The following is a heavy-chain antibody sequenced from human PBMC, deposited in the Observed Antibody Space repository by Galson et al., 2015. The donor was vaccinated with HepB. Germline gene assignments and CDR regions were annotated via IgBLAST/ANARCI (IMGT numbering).Heavy chain of an antibody. CDR1: YY. D-gene: IGHD3-16*01. J-gene: IGHJ3*02. CDR3: ARRRGSVFAFDI. Sequence: YYWGWIRQSPGKGLECIGTIHYTGSTYYTPSLKSRVAMSIDTSRNHFSLRLSSVIVADTAVYYCARRRGSVFAFDIWGQGTMVTVSS. V-gene: IGHV4-39*02. CDR2: IHYTGST.